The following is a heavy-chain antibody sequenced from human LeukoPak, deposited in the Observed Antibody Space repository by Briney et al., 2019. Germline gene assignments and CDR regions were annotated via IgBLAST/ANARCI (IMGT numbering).Heavy chain of an antibody. Sequence: PGGSLRLSCAASGFTFSSFGMHWVRQAPGKGLEWVAVISFDGSNKYYADSVKGRFTISRDNSKNTLYLQMNSLRAEDTAVYHCAKDYSNSGNYFSRDWGQGTLVTVSS. J-gene: IGHJ1*01. V-gene: IGHV3-30*18. CDR3: AKDYSNSGNYFSRD. CDR1: GFTFSSFG. CDR2: ISFDGSNK. D-gene: IGHD3-10*01.